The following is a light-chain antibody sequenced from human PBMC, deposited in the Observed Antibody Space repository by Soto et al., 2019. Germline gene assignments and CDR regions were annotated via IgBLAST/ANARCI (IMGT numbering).Light chain of an antibody. CDR1: QSISSY. V-gene: IGKV1-39*01. CDR2: AAS. J-gene: IGKJ5*01. CDR3: QQSYSTLAIP. Sequence: DIQRTKSQYSLSASLGDRFAIACVSSQSISSYLNWYQQKPGKAPKLLIYAASSLQSGVPSRFSGSGSGTDFTLTISSLHPEDFATYYCQQSYSTLAIPFGQGTRLAIK.